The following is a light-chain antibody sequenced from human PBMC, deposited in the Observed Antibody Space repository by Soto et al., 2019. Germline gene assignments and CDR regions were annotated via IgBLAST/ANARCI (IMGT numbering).Light chain of an antibody. CDR3: QRRDT. CDR2: GAS. J-gene: IGKJ2*01. CDR1: QSVSSSY. V-gene: IGKV3-20*01. Sequence: EIVLTQSPGTLSLSPGERATLSCRASQSVSSSYLAWYQQKPGQAPRLLIYGASSRATGIPDRFSGSGSGTDFTLTIGRLEPEDFAVCYCQRRDTFGQGTKLEIK.